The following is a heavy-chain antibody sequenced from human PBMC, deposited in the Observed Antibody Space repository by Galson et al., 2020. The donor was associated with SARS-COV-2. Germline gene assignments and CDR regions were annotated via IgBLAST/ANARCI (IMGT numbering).Heavy chain of an antibody. J-gene: IGHJ4*02. CDR1: GGTFSRSA. Sequence: SVKVSCMPSGGTFSRSAISWVRPAPGQGLEWMGGIIPIFGRPNYAQSFQGRVSITADESTSTTYMELNSLRSQDTAVYYCTRGRAVGGVIVYGSVWGQGTLVTVSS. D-gene: IGHD3-16*02. CDR3: TRGRAVGGVIVYGSV. V-gene: IGHV1-69*13. CDR2: IIPIFGRP.